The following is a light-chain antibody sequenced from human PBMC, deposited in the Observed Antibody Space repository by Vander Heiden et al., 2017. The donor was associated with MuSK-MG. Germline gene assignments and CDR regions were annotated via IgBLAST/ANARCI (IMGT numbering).Light chain of an antibody. Sequence: DISISPSPSSLSASVGDRVTITCRASQGISNSLAWYQQRPGKAPKLLIYAASRLGSGVPSRFSGSGSGTDYTLTISSLQPEDFATYYCQQYNSTPYTFGQGTRLEIK. CDR1: QGISNS. CDR2: AAS. J-gene: IGKJ2*01. CDR3: QQYNSTPYT. V-gene: IGKV1-NL1*01.